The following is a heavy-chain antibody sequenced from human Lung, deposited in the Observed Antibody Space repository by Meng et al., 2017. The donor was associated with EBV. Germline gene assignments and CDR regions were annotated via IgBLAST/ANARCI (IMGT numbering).Heavy chain of an antibody. CDR1: GDGVSSSSAV. CDR2: TYYRSKWYN. Sequence: PGLVKPLHTPPPPWVRPGDGVSSSSAVWTRIRQSPSRGLEWLGRTYYRSKWYNDYAVFVKSRITINPDTSKNQFSLQLNSVTPEDTAVYYCARGATSVFDLWGRGTLVTVSS. CDR3: ARGATSVFDL. J-gene: IGHJ2*01. V-gene: IGHV6-1*01.